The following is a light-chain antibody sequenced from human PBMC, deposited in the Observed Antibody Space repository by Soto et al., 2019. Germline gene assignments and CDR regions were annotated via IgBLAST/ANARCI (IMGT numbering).Light chain of an antibody. CDR1: QDIHNY. J-gene: IGKJ1*01. CDR3: QRYYNYPWT. V-gene: IGKV1-8*01. Sequence: AVLLTQSPSSFSASTGDRATITCRASQDIHNYLAWYQQVPGKAPKLLLYAASILRTGVPSRFSGSGSGTDFTLTIDGLQSEDFATYFCQRYYNYPWTFGQGTTVE. CDR2: AAS.